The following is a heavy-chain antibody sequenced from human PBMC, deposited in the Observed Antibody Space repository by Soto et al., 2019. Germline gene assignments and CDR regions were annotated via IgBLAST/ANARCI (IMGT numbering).Heavy chain of an antibody. D-gene: IGHD6-19*01. CDR2: ISYDGSNK. Sequence: QVQLVESGGGVVQPGRSLSLSCAASGFTFSSYAMHWVRQAPGTGLGWVAVISYDGSNKYYADSVKGRFTISRDNSNTLYLQMSSLRAADTAVYYCVRDKSTYSSGWRNRHFAYLGQGTLVTVSS. CDR3: VRDKSTYSSGWRNRHFAY. CDR1: GFTFSSYA. J-gene: IGHJ4*02. V-gene: IGHV3-30-3*01.